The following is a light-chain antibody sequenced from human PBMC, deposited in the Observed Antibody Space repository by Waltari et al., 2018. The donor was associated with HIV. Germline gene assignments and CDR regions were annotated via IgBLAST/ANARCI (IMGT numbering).Light chain of an antibody. CDR1: QSITTK. CDR3: QQYNNWPPWT. CDR2: GAS. V-gene: IGKV3-15*01. J-gene: IGKJ1*01. Sequence: EIVMTQSPATLSVSPGDRVTLPGRASQSITTKLAWYQQTPGQAPRLLIYGASTRAPGIPDRFSGSGSGTEFTLTISSLQSEDFAIYYCQQYNNWPPWTFGQGTKVEI.